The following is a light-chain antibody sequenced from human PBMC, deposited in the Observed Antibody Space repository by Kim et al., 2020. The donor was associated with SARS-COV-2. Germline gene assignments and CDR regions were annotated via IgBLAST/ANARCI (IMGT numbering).Light chain of an antibody. Sequence: QSALTQPPSASGSLGQSVTISCTGTSSDVGGYNYVSWYQQHPGKAPKLMIYEVNNRPSGVPDRFSGSKSGNTASLTVSGLQAEDEADYYCNSFAGSNNVFGTGTKVTVL. CDR3: NSFAGSNNV. J-gene: IGLJ1*01. CDR2: EVN. CDR1: SSDVGGYNY. V-gene: IGLV2-8*01.